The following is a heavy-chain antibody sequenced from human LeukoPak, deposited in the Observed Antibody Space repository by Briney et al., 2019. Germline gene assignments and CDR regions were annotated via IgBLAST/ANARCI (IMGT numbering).Heavy chain of an antibody. Sequence: GESLKISCKGSGYSFTSYWIGWVRQMPGKGLEWMVIIYPGDGDTRYSPSFQGQVTISSDKYINTAYLQWSSLKASDTAMYYCASLDCSSTSWYRDYYSGMDVWGQGATVTVSS. CDR1: GYSFTSYW. J-gene: IGHJ6*02. V-gene: IGHV5-51*01. CDR2: IYPGDGDT. D-gene: IGHD2-2*02. CDR3: ASLDCSSTSWYRDYYSGMDV.